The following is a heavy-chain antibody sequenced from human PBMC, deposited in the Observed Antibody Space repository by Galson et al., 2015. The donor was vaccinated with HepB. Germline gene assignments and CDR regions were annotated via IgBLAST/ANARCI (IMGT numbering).Heavy chain of an antibody. Sequence: SLRLSCAASGFTFSSYAMHWVRQAPGKGLEWVAVISYDGSNKYYADSVKGRFTISRDNSKNTLYLQMNSLRAEDTAVYYCARDWRAARYGMDVWGQGTTVTVS. CDR3: ARDWRAARYGMDV. CDR2: ISYDGSNK. CDR1: GFTFSSYA. V-gene: IGHV3-30-3*01. J-gene: IGHJ6*02. D-gene: IGHD6-13*01.